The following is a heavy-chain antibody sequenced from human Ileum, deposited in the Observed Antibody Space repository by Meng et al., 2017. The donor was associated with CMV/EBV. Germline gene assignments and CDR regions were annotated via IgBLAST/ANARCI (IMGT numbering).Heavy chain of an antibody. Sequence: QVQLQQWGAGLLKPSETLSLTCAVSGEPLNGFFCSWIRQPPGRGLEWIGEVNNRGRTNYNPSLKSRLTISIDTSKRQSSLMVTSVTAADSAIYYCASGRLQFTPSALQHWGPGTLVTVSS. CDR2: VNNRGRT. CDR3: ASGRLQFTPSALQH. D-gene: IGHD5-24*01. J-gene: IGHJ1*01. V-gene: IGHV4-34*02. CDR1: GEPLNGFF.